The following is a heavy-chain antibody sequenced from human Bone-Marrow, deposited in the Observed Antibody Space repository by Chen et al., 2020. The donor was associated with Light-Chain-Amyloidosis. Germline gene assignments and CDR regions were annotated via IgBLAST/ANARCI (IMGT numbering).Heavy chain of an antibody. J-gene: IGHJ4*02. D-gene: IGHD3-16*01. V-gene: IGHV4-59*01. CDR3: GRDNIGGVDF. Sequence: QVQLQESGPGLVKPSETLSLTCTVSGGSMDYYYWNWIRQPPGKGLEWIGYTYNSGTTNYNPSLRSRVTMSVDMSKKQFSLKLSSVTAADTAVYYCGRDNIGGVDFWGQGTPVTVSS. CDR2: TYNSGTT. CDR1: GGSMDYYY.